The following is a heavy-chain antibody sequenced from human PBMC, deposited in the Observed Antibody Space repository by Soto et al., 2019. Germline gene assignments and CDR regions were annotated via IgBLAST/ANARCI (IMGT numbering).Heavy chain of an antibody. V-gene: IGHV3-33*01. CDR3: ARGYSSRSRKNYYYYGMDV. Sequence: GGSLRLSCAASGFTFSSYGMHWVRQAPGKGLEWVAVIWYDGSNKYYADSVKGRFTISRDNSKNTLYLQMNSLRAEDTAVYYCARGYSSRSRKNYYYYGMDVWGQGTTVTVSS. D-gene: IGHD6-13*01. CDR1: GFTFSSYG. CDR2: IWYDGSNK. J-gene: IGHJ6*02.